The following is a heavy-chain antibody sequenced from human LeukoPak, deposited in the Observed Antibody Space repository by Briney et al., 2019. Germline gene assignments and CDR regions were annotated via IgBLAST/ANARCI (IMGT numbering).Heavy chain of an antibody. CDR3: AKSKSPYPMDYIFDF. V-gene: IGHV3-30*18. CDR1: GFSFSSYG. J-gene: IGHJ4*02. D-gene: IGHD4-11*01. Sequence: PGGSLRLSCAASGFSFSSYGMHWVRQAPGKGLEWVAVISNDGSITKYGDSVKGRFTISRDNSKNTLYVQMNSPRTGDAAVYYCAKSKSPYPMDYIFDFWGQGTLVTVSS. CDR2: ISNDGSIT.